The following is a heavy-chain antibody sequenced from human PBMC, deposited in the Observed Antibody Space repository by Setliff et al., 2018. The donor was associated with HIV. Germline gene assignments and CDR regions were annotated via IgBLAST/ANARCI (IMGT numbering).Heavy chain of an antibody. J-gene: IGHJ6*03. CDR3: ARHERSIFGVTYSYYMDV. V-gene: IGHV4-34*01. D-gene: IGHD3-3*01. CDR1: GGSFNDYY. Sequence: SETLSLTCAVYGGSFNDYYWSWIRQPPGKGLEWIGEINHSGSTYYNPSLKSRVTISVDTSKNQFSLKLSSVTAADTAVYYCARHERSIFGVTYSYYMDVWGKGTTVTVSS. CDR2: INHSGST.